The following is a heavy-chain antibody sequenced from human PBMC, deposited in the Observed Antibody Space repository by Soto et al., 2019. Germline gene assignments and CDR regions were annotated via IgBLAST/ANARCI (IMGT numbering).Heavy chain of an antibody. V-gene: IGHV4-34*01. CDR3: ARDCGGDCFVDY. CDR2: INHSGST. J-gene: IGHJ4*02. D-gene: IGHD2-21*02. Sequence: TSETLSLTCAVYGGSFSGYYWSWIRQPPGKGLEWIGEINHSGSTNYNPSLKSRVTISVDTSKNQFSLKLSSVTAADTAVYYCARDCGGDCFVDYWGQGTLVTVSS. CDR1: GGSFSGYY.